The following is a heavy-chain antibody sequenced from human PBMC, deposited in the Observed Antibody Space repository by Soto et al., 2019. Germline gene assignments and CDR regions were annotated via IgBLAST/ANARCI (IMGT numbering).Heavy chain of an antibody. V-gene: IGHV4-31*03. Sequence: TSETLSLTCTVSGGSISSGGYYWSWIRQHPGKGLEWIGYIYYSGSTYYNPSLKSRVTISVDTSKNQFSLKLSSVTAADTAVYYCARDTYCSGGSCYSGFAWFDPWGQGTLVTVSS. CDR1: GGSISSGGYY. D-gene: IGHD2-15*01. J-gene: IGHJ5*02. CDR3: ARDTYCSGGSCYSGFAWFDP. CDR2: IYYSGST.